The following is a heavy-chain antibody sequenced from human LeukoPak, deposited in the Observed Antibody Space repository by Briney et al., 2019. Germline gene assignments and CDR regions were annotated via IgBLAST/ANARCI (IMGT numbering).Heavy chain of an antibody. CDR2: IASDGSST. D-gene: IGHD4-23*01. V-gene: IGHV3-74*01. Sequence: GGSLRLSCAASGFTFSSYWMNWVRHAPGRGLVWVSRIASDGSSTTYADSVKGRFSISRDNAKNTLYLQMNSLRVEDTAVYYCARGRPHGNDYWGQGTLVTVSS. J-gene: IGHJ4*02. CDR3: ARGRPHGNDY. CDR1: GFTFSSYW.